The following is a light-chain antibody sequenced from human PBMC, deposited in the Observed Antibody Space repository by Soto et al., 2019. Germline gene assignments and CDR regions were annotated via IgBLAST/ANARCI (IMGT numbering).Light chain of an antibody. CDR3: HQLNSYPLT. V-gene: IGKV1-9*01. CDR1: KDISDY. CDR2: AAS. J-gene: IGKJ4*01. Sequence: DIQLTQSPSFLSASVGDRVTITCRASKDISDYLAWYQQRPGKAPKLLIYAASTLQSGVPSRFSGSGSGTEFTLTISSLQPEDFATYSCHQLNSYPLTFGGGTKVEIK.